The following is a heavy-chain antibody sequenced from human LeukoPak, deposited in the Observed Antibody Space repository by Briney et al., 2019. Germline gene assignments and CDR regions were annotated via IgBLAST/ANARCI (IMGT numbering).Heavy chain of an antibody. CDR1: GVSISSSNSY. V-gene: IGHV4-39*01. D-gene: IGHD3/OR15-3a*01. Sequence: SETLSLTCTVSGVSISSSNSYWGWIRQPPGKGLEWIGSIYYSGNTYYNASLKSPVSISIDTSKNPFSLRLTSVTAADTAVYYCARQTGSGLFILPGGQGTLVTVSS. J-gene: IGHJ4*02. CDR2: IYYSGNT. CDR3: ARQTGSGLFILP.